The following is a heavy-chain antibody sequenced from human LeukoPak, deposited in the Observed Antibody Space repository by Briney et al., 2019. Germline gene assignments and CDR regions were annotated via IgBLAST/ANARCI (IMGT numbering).Heavy chain of an antibody. CDR2: ISGSGGST. V-gene: IGHV3-23*01. Sequence: PGRSLRLSCAASGFTFSSYAMSWVRQAPGKGLEWVSAISGSGGSTYYADSVKGRFTISRDNSKNTLYLQMNSLRAEDTAVYYCAKHLIAAAGALPMGDYWGQGTLVTVSS. CDR1: GFTFSSYA. CDR3: AKHLIAAAGALPMGDY. J-gene: IGHJ4*02. D-gene: IGHD6-13*01.